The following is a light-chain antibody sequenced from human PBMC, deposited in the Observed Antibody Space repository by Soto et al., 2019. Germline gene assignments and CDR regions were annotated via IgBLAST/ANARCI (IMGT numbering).Light chain of an antibody. Sequence: GDRVTITCRATQDISNYLAWYQQKPGKVPKLLIYAASTLQSEVPSRFSGSGSGKDITLTISSLQPEDVATYYCQKYNNAPPFTFGPGTKVDIK. CDR2: AAS. V-gene: IGKV1-27*01. J-gene: IGKJ3*01. CDR3: QKYNNAPPFT. CDR1: QDISNY.